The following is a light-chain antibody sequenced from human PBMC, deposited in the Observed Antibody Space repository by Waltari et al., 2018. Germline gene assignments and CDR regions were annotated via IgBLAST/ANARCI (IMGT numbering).Light chain of an antibody. CDR3: CSYTSGSSYV. V-gene: IGLV2-14*01. CDR2: EVS. Sequence: QSALTQPASVSGSPGQSITVSCTGSSSDVGGYNFVSWYQQHPGKAPKLIIYEVSNRPEGVANRFSGAKSCNTASLTISGLQTEDEADYYCCSYTSGSSYVFGTGTTVTVL. J-gene: IGLJ1*01. CDR1: SSDVGGYNF.